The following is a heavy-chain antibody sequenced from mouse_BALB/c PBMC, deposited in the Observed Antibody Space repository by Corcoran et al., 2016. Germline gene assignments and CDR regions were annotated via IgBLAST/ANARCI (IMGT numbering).Heavy chain of an antibody. V-gene: IGHV3-6*02. CDR3: AREDGYYYWYFDV. J-gene: IGHJ1*01. D-gene: IGHD2-3*01. CDR1: GYSITSGYY. CDR2: ISYDGSN. Sequence: DVQLQESGPGLVKPSQSLSLTCSVTGYSITSGYYWNWIRQFPGNKLEWMGYISYDGSNNYNPSLKNRISITRDTSKNQFFLKLNSVTTEDTATYYCAREDGYYYWYFDVWGAATTVTVSS.